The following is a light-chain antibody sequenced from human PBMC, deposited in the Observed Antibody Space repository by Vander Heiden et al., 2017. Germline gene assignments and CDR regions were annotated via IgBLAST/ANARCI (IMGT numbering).Light chain of an antibody. J-gene: IGLJ1*01. CDR3: CSYTSSNLVV. Sequence: QSALTQPPSVSGSPGQSVTISCTGTSSDVGGFNRVSWYQQPPGTAPKLIVYEVNNRPSGVPLRFSGSKSGNTASLTISGLQAEDAADYYCCSYTSSNLVVFGTGTMVTVL. CDR2: EVN. V-gene: IGLV2-18*02. CDR1: SSDVGGFNR.